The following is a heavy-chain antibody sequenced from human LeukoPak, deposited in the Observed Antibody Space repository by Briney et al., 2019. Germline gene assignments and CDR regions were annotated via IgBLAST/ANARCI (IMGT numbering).Heavy chain of an antibody. V-gene: IGHV4-39*01. CDR1: GFSISSSTYH. Sequence: PSETLSLTCTASGFSISSSTYHWVWQPQPTEKVLEWIGGIHSSGSTHYNPSIKSRVTISVDTPKNQFSLKLSSVTAADTAVYYCARLFDYWGQGTLVTVSS. J-gene: IGHJ4*02. CDR2: IHSSGST. CDR3: ARLFDY.